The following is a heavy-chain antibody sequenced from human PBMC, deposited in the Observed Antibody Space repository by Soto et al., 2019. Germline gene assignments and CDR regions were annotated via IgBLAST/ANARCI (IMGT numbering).Heavy chain of an antibody. CDR2: IKQDGSEK. CDR3: ARGASVVLAVQILY. V-gene: IGHV3-7*04. CDR1: GFTFSSYW. J-gene: IGHJ4*02. D-gene: IGHD2-15*01. Sequence: EVQLVESGGGLVQPGGSLRLSCAASGFTFSSYWMNWVRQAPGKGLEWVANIKQDGSEKYYVDSVKGRFTISRDNAKNSLYLQMNTLRADDTAVYYCARGASVVLAVQILYWGQGTLVTVSS.